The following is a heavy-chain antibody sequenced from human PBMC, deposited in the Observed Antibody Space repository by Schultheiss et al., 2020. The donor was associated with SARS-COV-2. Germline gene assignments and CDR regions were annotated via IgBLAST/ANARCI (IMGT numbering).Heavy chain of an antibody. V-gene: IGHV3-72*01. CDR3: TRGYSGTSVYALDL. Sequence: GGSLRLSCAASGFTFRDHFVDWVRQAPGKGLEWVGRVGNQANRYTTEYAASVKGRFVISRDDSKNSLYLQMNSLKTEDTATYYCTRGYSGTSVYALDLWDQGTMVTVSS. D-gene: IGHD6-13*01. J-gene: IGHJ3*01. CDR2: VGNQANRYTT. CDR1: GFTFRDHF.